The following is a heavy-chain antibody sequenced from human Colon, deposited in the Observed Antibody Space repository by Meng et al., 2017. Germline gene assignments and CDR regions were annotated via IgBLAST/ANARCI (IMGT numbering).Heavy chain of an antibody. CDR2: IYYTGST. CDR1: GGSVSSGSYY. V-gene: IGHV4-61*01. Sequence: ESGPGLVRPSETLSPPCPVSGGSVSSGSYYWSWVRQPPGKGLEWIGYIYYTGSTNYNPSLKSRVTISVDTSKNQFSLKLSSVTAADTAVYYCARGPLDYWGQGTLVTVSS. J-gene: IGHJ4*02. CDR3: ARGPLDY.